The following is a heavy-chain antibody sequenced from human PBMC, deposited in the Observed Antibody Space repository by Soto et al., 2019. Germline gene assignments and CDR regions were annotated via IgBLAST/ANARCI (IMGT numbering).Heavy chain of an antibody. CDR2: IFYSGST. D-gene: IGHD3-22*01. J-gene: IGHJ3*02. CDR3: ARDNYGSSGYYYGDFHI. Sequence: SETLSLTCTVSGGSISSGGHYWSWVRQHPGKGLEWIGCIFYSGSTYYNPSLKSRVTISVDTSKNQFSLKLTSVTAADTAVYFCARDNYGSSGYYYGDFHIWGQGTMVTVSS. CDR1: GGSISSGGHY. V-gene: IGHV4-31*03.